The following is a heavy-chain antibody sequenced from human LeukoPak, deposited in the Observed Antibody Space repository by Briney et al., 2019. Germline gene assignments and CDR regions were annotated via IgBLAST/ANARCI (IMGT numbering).Heavy chain of an antibody. CDR1: GGSISSSSYY. V-gene: IGHV4-39*01. CDR2: IYYSGST. J-gene: IGHJ4*02. CDR3: ARTGCSSTSCYEFDY. Sequence: PSETLSLTCTVSGGSISSSSYYWGWIRQPPGKGLEWIGSIYYSGSTYYNPSLKSQVTISVDTSKNQFSLKLSSVTAADTAVYYCARTGCSSTSCYEFDYWGQGTLVTVSS. D-gene: IGHD2-2*01.